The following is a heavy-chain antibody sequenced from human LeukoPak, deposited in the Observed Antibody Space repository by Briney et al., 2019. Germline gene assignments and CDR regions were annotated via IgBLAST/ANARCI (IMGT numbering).Heavy chain of an antibody. Sequence: GGSLRLSCAASGFTFSSYAMSWVRQAPGKGLEWVAVISYDGSNKYYADSVKGRFTISRDNSKNTLYLQMNSLRAEDTAVYYCAKIVSASGYPPYFDYWGQGTLVTVSS. D-gene: IGHD3-9*01. CDR2: ISYDGSNK. CDR1: GFTFSSYA. CDR3: AKIVSASGYPPYFDY. J-gene: IGHJ4*02. V-gene: IGHV3-30*18.